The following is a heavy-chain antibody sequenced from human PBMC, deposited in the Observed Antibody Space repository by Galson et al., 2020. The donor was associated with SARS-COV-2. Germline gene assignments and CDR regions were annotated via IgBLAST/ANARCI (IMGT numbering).Heavy chain of an antibody. D-gene: IGHD2-2*01. V-gene: IGHV3-9*01. Sequence: SLKISCAASGFTFDDYAMHWVRQAPGKGLEWVSGISWNSGSIGYADSVKGRFTISRDNAKNSLYLQMNSLRAEDTALYYCAKGFSYGSSTSHWGQGTLVTVSS. CDR3: AKGFSYGSSTSH. CDR2: ISWNSGSI. J-gene: IGHJ4*02. CDR1: GFTFDDYA.